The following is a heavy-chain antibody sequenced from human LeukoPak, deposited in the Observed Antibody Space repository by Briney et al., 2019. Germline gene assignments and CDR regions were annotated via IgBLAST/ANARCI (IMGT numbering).Heavy chain of an antibody. CDR3: ARPAAGNTSIVAEYFQH. CDR2: INPSGGST. D-gene: IGHD6-13*01. J-gene: IGHJ1*01. Sequence: ASVKVSCKASGYTFTSYYMHWVRQAPGQGLEWMGIINPSGGSTSYAQKFQGRVTMTRDTSTSTVYMELSSLRSEDTAVYYCARPAAGNTSIVAEYFQHWGQGTLVTVSS. CDR1: GYTFTSYY. V-gene: IGHV1-46*01.